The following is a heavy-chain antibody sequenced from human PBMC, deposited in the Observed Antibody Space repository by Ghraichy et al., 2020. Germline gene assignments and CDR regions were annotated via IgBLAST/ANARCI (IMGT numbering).Heavy chain of an antibody. J-gene: IGHJ5*02. CDR3: ARGRNYGSALNWFDP. Sequence: SETLSLTCAVYGGSFSGYYWSWIRQPPGKGLEWIGEINHSGSTNYNPSLKSRVTISVDTSKNQFSLKLSSVTAADTAVYYCARGRNYGSALNWFDPWGQGTLVTVSS. D-gene: IGHD3-10*01. CDR1: GGSFSGYY. CDR2: INHSGST. V-gene: IGHV4-34*01.